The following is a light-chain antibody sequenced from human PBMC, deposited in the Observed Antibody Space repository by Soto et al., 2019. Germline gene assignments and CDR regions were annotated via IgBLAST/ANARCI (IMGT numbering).Light chain of an antibody. Sequence: QSALTKPATLSGSPGQSITISCTGTSADIGTYNYVSWYQQHPGKAPKLIIYDVGSRPSGISDRFSGSKSGNSASLTISGLQAEDEADYYCTSYTTSSIPLFGGGTKLTVL. CDR2: DVG. CDR3: TSYTTSSIPL. CDR1: SADIGTYNY. J-gene: IGLJ3*02. V-gene: IGLV2-14*03.